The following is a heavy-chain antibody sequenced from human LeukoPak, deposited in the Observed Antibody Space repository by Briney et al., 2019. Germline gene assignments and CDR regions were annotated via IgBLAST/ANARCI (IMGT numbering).Heavy chain of an antibody. CDR3: AKVNNIVATAYFDY. CDR1: GFTFSSYA. Sequence: GGSLRLSCAASGFTFSSYAMSWVRQAPGEGLEWVSAISGSSGSTYYADSVKGRFTISRDNSKNTLYLQMNSLRAEDTAVYYCAKVNNIVATAYFDYWGQGTLVTVSS. CDR2: ISGSSGST. D-gene: IGHD5-12*01. V-gene: IGHV3-23*01. J-gene: IGHJ4*02.